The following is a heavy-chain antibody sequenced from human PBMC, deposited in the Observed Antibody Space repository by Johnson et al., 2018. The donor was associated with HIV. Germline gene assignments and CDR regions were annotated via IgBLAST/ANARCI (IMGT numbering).Heavy chain of an antibody. V-gene: IGHV3-53*02. CDR2: IYSGGST. CDR1: GFTVSSNY. CDR3: ATPRIPTDRAFDI. J-gene: IGHJ3*02. Sequence: VQLVETGGGLIQPGGSLRLSCAAYGFTVSSNYMSWVRQAPGKGLEWVSVIYSGGSTYYADPVKGRFTISRDNSKNTRYLQMNSLRAEDTAMYYCATPRIPTDRAFDIWGQGTMVTVSS. D-gene: IGHD2/OR15-2a*01.